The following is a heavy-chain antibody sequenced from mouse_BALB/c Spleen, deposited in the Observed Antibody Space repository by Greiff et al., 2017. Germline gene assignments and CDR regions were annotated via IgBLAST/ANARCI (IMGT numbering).Heavy chain of an antibody. V-gene: IGHV5-17*02. CDR2: ISSGSSTI. J-gene: IGHJ4*01. D-gene: IGHD2-14*01. Sequence: EVQGVESGGGLVQPGGSRKLSCAASGFTFSSFGMHWVRQAPEKGLEWVAYISSGSSTIYYADTVKGRFTISRDNPKNTLFLQMTSLRSEDTAMYYCARSFYRLYAMDYWGQGTSVTVSS. CDR3: ARSFYRLYAMDY. CDR1: GFTFSSFG.